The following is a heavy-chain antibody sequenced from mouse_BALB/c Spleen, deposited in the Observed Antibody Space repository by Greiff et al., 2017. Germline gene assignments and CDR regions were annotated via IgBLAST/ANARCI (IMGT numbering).Heavy chain of an antibody. Sequence: VHVKQSGPSLVKPSQTLSLTCSVTGDSITSGYWNWIRKFPGNKLEYMGYISYSGSTYYNPSLKSRISITRDTSKNQYYLQLNSVTTEDTATYYCARRFYYGSSLFAYWGQGTLVTVSA. D-gene: IGHD1-1*01. CDR2: ISYSGST. J-gene: IGHJ3*01. CDR3: ARRFYYGSSLFAY. V-gene: IGHV3-8*02. CDR1: GDSITSGY.